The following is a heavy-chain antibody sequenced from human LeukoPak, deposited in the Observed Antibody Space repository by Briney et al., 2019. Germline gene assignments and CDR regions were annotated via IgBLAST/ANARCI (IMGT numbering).Heavy chain of an antibody. Sequence: GGSLRLSCAASGFTFGSYAMHWVRQAPGKGLEWVAVISYDGSNKYYADSVKGRFTISRDNSKNTLYLQMNSLRAEDTAVYYCARAYTRGYSYGYWGQGTLVTVSS. D-gene: IGHD5-18*01. V-gene: IGHV3-30-3*01. CDR2: ISYDGSNK. J-gene: IGHJ4*02. CDR3: ARAYTRGYSYGY. CDR1: GFTFGSYA.